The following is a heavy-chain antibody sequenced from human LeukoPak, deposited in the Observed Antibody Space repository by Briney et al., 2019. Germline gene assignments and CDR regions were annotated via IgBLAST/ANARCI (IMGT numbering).Heavy chain of an antibody. CDR1: GFTFDDYA. Sequence: GGSLRLSCAASGFTFDDYAMHWVRQAPGKGLEWVSGISWNSGSIGYADPVKGRFTISRDNAKNSLYLQMNSLRAEDTALYYCAKGWWEPRYYLDYWGQGTLVTVSS. J-gene: IGHJ4*02. V-gene: IGHV3-9*01. CDR3: AKGWWEPRYYLDY. CDR2: ISWNSGSI. D-gene: IGHD2-15*01.